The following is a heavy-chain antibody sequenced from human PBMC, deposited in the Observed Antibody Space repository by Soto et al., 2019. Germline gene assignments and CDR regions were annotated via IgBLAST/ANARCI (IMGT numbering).Heavy chain of an antibody. J-gene: IGHJ4*02. CDR3: ARHHSYYESWSGYYNGKFFHY. D-gene: IGHD3-3*01. CDR2: IYYSGST. V-gene: IGHV4-39*01. CDR1: GGSISSSSYY. Sequence: KPSETLSLTCPVSGGSISSSSYYWGWIRQPPGKGLEWIGSIYYSGSTYYNPSLKSRVTISVDTSKNQFSLKLSSVTAAETAVYYCARHHSYYESWSGYYNGKFFHYWGQGTMVTVYS.